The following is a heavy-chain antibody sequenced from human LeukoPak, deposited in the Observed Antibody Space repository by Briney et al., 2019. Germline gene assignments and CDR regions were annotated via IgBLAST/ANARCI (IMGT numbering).Heavy chain of an antibody. CDR3: AKTKGYSYGYYFDY. Sequence: SGRSLRLSCAASGFTFSSYAMHWVRQSLGKGLEWVAVMSYDGFNKYYADSVKGRFTISRDNSKNTLYLQMNSLRAEDTAVYCCAKTKGYSYGYYFDYWGQGTLVTVSS. CDR2: MSYDGFNK. D-gene: IGHD5-18*01. V-gene: IGHV3-30*18. CDR1: GFTFSSYA. J-gene: IGHJ4*02.